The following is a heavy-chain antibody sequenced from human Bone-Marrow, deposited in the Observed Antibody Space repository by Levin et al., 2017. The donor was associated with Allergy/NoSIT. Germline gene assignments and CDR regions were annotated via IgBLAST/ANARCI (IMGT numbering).Heavy chain of an antibody. J-gene: IGHJ5*02. CDR2: TSGSGGST. CDR1: GFTFSTYT. D-gene: IGHD1-1*01. V-gene: IGHV3-23*01. Sequence: GGSLRLSCGVSGFTFSTYTMSWVRQAPGKGLEWVSSTSGSGGSTYYADSVKGRFTISRDNSKNTLYLQMNSLRVEDTAVYYCAKASYNWNDGENWFDPWGRGTLVTVSS. CDR3: AKASYNWNDGENWFDP.